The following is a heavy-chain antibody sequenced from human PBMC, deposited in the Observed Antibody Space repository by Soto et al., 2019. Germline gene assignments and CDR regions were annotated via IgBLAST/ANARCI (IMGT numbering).Heavy chain of an antibody. J-gene: IGHJ5*02. CDR2: IIPILGIT. CDR1: GGSFRSRT. Sequence: SVKVSCKASGGSFRSRTFVWVRQAPGQGLEWMGRIIPILGITNYAQKFQGRVTITADKSTSTAYMELSSLRSDDTAIYYCATRIAVAGRSDIGYFDPWGQGTLVTVSS. V-gene: IGHV1-69*02. CDR3: ATRIAVAGRSDIGYFDP. D-gene: IGHD6-19*01.